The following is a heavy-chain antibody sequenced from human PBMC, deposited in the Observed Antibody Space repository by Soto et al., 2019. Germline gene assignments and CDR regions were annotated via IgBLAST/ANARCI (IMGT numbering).Heavy chain of an antibody. J-gene: IGHJ4*02. CDR1: GDSISNYY. D-gene: IGHD2-8*02. CDR2: IYYSGST. CDR3: ARHRPGPYDY. V-gene: IGHV4-59*08. Sequence: QVQLQESGPGLVKPSETLSLTCSVSGDSISNYYWSWVRQSPGKGLEWIGYIYYSGSTNYNPSLKSRLTISVDTSKNQFSLMLRSVTDADTAVYYCARHRPGPYDYWGQGTLVTVSS.